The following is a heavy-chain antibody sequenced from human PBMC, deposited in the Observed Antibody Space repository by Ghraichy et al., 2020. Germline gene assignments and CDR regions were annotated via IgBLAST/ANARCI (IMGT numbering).Heavy chain of an antibody. CDR3: ARDGGYFDY. J-gene: IGHJ4*02. CDR2: ISSSSSTI. Sequence: GESLNISCAASGFTFSSYSMNWVRQAPGKGLEWVSYISSSSSTIYYADSVKGRFTIPRDNAKNSLYLQMNSLRAEDTAVYYCARDGGYFDYWGQGTLVTVSS. V-gene: IGHV3-48*04. CDR1: GFTFSSYS. D-gene: IGHD3-3*01.